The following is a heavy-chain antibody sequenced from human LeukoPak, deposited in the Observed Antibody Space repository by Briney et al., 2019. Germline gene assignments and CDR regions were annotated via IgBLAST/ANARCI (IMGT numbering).Heavy chain of an antibody. D-gene: IGHD3-22*01. V-gene: IGHV1-18*01. CDR2: ISGYNGHT. Sequence: ASVKVSCKASGYTFTSYGISWVRQAPGLGLEWIGWISGYNGHTNYAQKFQGRVTMTSDTSTSTVYMDLGSLRSDDTAVYYCARGTFENYDSSGYTRYFDYWGQGTLVTVSS. J-gene: IGHJ4*02. CDR1: GYTFTSYG. CDR3: ARGTFENYDSSGYTRYFDY.